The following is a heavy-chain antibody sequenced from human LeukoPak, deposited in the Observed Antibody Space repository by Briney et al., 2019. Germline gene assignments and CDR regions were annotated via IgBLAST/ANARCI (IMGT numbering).Heavy chain of an antibody. J-gene: IGHJ5*02. Sequence: PGGSLRLSCAASGFTFSDYYMSWIRQAPGKGLEWVSYISSSGSTIYYADSVEGRFTISRDTAKNTVYVQMNSVRPEDTAVYYCAKSSITMVDWDWFDPWGQGTLVTVSS. CDR2: ISSSGSTI. D-gene: IGHD3-10*01. CDR3: AKSSITMVDWDWFDP. V-gene: IGHV3-11*04. CDR1: GFTFSDYY.